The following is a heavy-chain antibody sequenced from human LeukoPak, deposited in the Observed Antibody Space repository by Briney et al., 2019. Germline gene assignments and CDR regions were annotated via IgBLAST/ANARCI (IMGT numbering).Heavy chain of an antibody. CDR3: ARGPPIVVVIKRKNWFDP. Sequence: PSETLSLTCTVSGGSISSYYWSWIRQPAGKGVEWIGRIYTSGSTNYNPSLKSRVTMSVDTSKNQFSLKLSSVTAADTAVYYCARGPPIVVVIKRKNWFDPWGQGTLVTVSS. CDR1: GGSISSYY. D-gene: IGHD3-22*01. J-gene: IGHJ5*02. CDR2: IYTSGST. V-gene: IGHV4-4*07.